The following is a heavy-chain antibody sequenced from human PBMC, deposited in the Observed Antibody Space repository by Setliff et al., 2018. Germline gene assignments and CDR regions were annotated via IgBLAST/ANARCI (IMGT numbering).Heavy chain of an antibody. V-gene: IGHV4-39*07. Sequence: SETLSLTCTVPGGSISDNGYFWGWVRQPPGKGLEWIGNIYFGGNTYFNPSFKSRVTMSIDTSNSQFSLKLSSVTAADTAIYYCARDASASDGRNAFDIWGQRTMVTV. CDR2: IYFGGNT. D-gene: IGHD1-26*01. CDR3: ARDASASDGRNAFDI. J-gene: IGHJ3*02. CDR1: GGSISDNGYF.